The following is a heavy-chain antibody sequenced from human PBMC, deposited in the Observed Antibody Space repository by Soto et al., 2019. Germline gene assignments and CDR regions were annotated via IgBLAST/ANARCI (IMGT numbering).Heavy chain of an antibody. D-gene: IGHD3-9*01. J-gene: IGHJ5*02. V-gene: IGHV4-39*01. CDR3: ARLGIDDILTDTTTNWFDP. Sequence: SETLSLTCTVSGGSISSSSYYWGWIRQPPGKGLEWIGSIYYSGSTYYNPSLKSRVTISVDTSKNQFSLKLSSVTAADTAVYYCARLGIDDILTDTTTNWFDPWGQGTLVTVSS. CDR1: GGSISSSSYY. CDR2: IYYSGST.